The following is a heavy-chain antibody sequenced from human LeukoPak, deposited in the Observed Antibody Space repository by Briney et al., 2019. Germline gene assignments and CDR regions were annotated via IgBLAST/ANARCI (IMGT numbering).Heavy chain of an antibody. J-gene: IGHJ5*02. D-gene: IGHD3-9*01. CDR3: ARRSSRRYYDILTGPNWFDP. CDR2: INHSGST. CDR1: GGSFSGYY. V-gene: IGHV4-34*01. Sequence: SETLSLTCAVYGGSFSGYYWSWIRQPPGKGLEWIGEINHSGSTNYNPSLKSRVTISVDTSKNQFSPKLSSVTAADTAVYYCARRSSRRYYDILTGPNWFDPWGQGTLVTVSS.